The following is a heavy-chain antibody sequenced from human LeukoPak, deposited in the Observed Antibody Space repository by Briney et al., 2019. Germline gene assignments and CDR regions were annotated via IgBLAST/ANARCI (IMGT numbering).Heavy chain of an antibody. D-gene: IGHD3-10*01. CDR3: AREGYYGSGSYYNRGTDFDY. Sequence: GASVKVSCKASGYTFTGYYMHWVRQAPGQGLEWMGGINPNSGGTNYAQKYQGRVTMTRDTSISTAYMELSRLRSDDTAVYYCAREGYYGSGSYYNRGTDFDYWGQGTLVTVSS. CDR2: INPNSGGT. CDR1: GYTFTGYY. J-gene: IGHJ4*02. V-gene: IGHV1-2*02.